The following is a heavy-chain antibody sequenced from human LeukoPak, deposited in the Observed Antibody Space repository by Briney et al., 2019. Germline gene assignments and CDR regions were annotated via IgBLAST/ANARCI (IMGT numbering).Heavy chain of an antibody. CDR1: GGSFSGYY. D-gene: IGHD3-22*01. V-gene: IGHV4-34*01. CDR2: IYHSGST. Sequence: SETLSLTCAVYGGSFSGYYWGWIRQPPGKGLEWIGSIYHSGSTYYNPSLKSRVTISVDTSKNQFSLKLSSVTAADTAVYYCARDRDYYYDSSGYYPPLDSWGQGTLVTVSS. CDR3: ARDRDYYYDSSGYYPPLDS. J-gene: IGHJ4*02.